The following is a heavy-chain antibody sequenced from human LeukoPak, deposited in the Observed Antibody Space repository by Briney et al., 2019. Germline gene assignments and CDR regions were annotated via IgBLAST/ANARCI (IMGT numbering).Heavy chain of an antibody. CDR2: IRYDGSNK. Sequence: GGSLRLSCAASGFTFSSYGMHWVRQAPGKGLEWVAFIRYDGSNKYYADSVKGRFTISRDNSKNTLYLQMNSLRAEDTAVYFCARVVAMIVVDLENFQHWGQGTLVTVSS. D-gene: IGHD5-12*01. CDR1: GFTFSSYG. J-gene: IGHJ1*01. V-gene: IGHV3-30*02. CDR3: ARVVAMIVVDLENFQH.